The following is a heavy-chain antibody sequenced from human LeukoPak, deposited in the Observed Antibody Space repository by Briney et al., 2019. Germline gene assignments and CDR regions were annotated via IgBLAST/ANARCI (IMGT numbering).Heavy chain of an antibody. D-gene: IGHD2-2*01. CDR2: IRPNSGGT. V-gene: IGHV1-2*02. CDR1: GYTFTGYY. Sequence: ASVKVSCKTSGYTFTGYYIHWVRQAPGQGLEWMGWIRPNSGGTKNAQKFQGRVTMTRDTSISTAYMELSRLRSDDTAVYYCARLADCSSSSCRSFDYWGQGTLVTVSS. CDR3: ARLADCSSSSCRSFDY. J-gene: IGHJ4*02.